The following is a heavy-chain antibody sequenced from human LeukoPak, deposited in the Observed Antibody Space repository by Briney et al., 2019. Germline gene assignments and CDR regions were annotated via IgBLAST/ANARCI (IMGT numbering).Heavy chain of an antibody. Sequence: GGSLRLSWSRSGLTFVNAWITWVRPAPGKGLEWVAVTWYDGSNQYYADAVKGRFTISRDNSKNTLYLQMNSLRAEDTAVYFCARDHGDYSGKDYWGQGTLVTVSS. CDR1: GLTFVNAW. CDR3: ARDHGDYSGKDY. V-gene: IGHV3-33*08. D-gene: IGHD4-17*01. CDR2: TWYDGSNQ. J-gene: IGHJ4*02.